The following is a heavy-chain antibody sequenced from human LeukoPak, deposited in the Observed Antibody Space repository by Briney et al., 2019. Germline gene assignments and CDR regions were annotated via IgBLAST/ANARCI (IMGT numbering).Heavy chain of an antibody. CDR3: AKVGLAYCGGDCSRPGDY. V-gene: IGHV3-30*18. CDR2: ISYDGSNK. Sequence: GGSLRLSCAASGFTFSSYGMHWVRQAPGKGLEWVAAISYDGSNKYYADSVKGRFTISRDNSKNTLYPQMNSLRAEDTAVYYCAKVGLAYCGGDCSRPGDYWGQGTLVTVSS. CDR1: GFTFSSYG. D-gene: IGHD2-21*02. J-gene: IGHJ4*02.